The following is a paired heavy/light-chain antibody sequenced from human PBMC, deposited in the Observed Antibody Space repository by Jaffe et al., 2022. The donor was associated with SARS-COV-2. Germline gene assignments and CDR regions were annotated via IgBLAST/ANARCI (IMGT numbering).Heavy chain of an antibody. V-gene: IGHV4-38-2*02. D-gene: IGHD4-17*01. CDR2: IYHSGST. CDR1: GYSLSSGFY. J-gene: IGHJ6*03. CDR3: ARTGDYDTYSYYYYMDV. Sequence: QVQLQESGPGLVKPSETLSLTCTVSGYSLSSGFYWGWIRQPPGKGLEWIGSIYHSGSTYYNPSLKSRVTISVDTSKNQLSLKLSSVTAADTAVYYCARTGDYDTYSYYYYMDVWGKGTTVTVSS.
Light chain of an antibody. V-gene: IGLV2-14*01. CDR2: DVS. CDR3: SSYTSSTTYV. CDR1: SGDIGGYNY. J-gene: IGLJ1*01. Sequence: QSALTQPASVSGSPGQSITISCTGTSGDIGGYNYVSWYQQHPGKAPKLMIFDVSDRPSGVSNRFSGSKSGNTASLTISGLQAEDEADYYCSSYTSSTTYVFGTGTKVTVL.